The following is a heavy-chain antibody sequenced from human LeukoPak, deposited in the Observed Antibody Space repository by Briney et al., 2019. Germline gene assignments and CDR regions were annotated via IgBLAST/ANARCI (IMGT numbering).Heavy chain of an antibody. Sequence: GGSLRLSCAASGFTFSSYWMHWVRQAPGKGLEWVSAISGSGGSTYYADSVKGRFTISRDNSKNTLYLQMNSLRAEDTAVYYCAKRSPGCRLCLDYWGQGTLVTVSS. CDR1: GFTFSSYW. CDR3: AKRSPGCRLCLDY. D-gene: IGHD2-2*01. CDR2: ISGSGGST. J-gene: IGHJ4*02. V-gene: IGHV3-23*01.